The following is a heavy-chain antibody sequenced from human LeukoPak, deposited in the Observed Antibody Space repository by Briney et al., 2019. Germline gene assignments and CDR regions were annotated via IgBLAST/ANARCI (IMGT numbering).Heavy chain of an antibody. Sequence: GGSLRLSCAASGFTFSSYSMNWVRQAPGKGLEWVSSISSSSSYIYYADSVKGRFTTSRDNAKNSLSLQMNSLRAEDTAVYYCARAITNYGYILDYWGQGTLVTVSS. CDR1: GFTFSSYS. CDR2: ISSSSSYI. J-gene: IGHJ4*02. D-gene: IGHD5-18*01. V-gene: IGHV3-21*01. CDR3: ARAITNYGYILDY.